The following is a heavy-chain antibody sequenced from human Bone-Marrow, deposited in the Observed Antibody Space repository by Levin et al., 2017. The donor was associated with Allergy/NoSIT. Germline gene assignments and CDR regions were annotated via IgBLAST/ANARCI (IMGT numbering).Heavy chain of an antibody. CDR2: IYSGGTT. CDR3: ARDGQLLPIV. V-gene: IGHV3-53*01. CDR1: GFIVSSSY. Sequence: GESLKISCAASGFIVSSSYMSWVRQAPGKGLEWVPIIYSGGTTYYADSVKGRFTISRDNSKNTLYLQMSSLRAEDTAVYYCARDGQLLPIVWGQGTLVTVSS. D-gene: IGHD3-16*02. J-gene: IGHJ4*02.